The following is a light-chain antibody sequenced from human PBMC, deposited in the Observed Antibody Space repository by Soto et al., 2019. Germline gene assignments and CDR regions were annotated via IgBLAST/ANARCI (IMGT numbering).Light chain of an antibody. J-gene: IGKJ2*02. CDR1: QSVSSN. CDR3: QQYNNWPRGT. Sequence: EIVMTQSPATLSVSPGERATLSCRASQSVSSNFAWYQQKPGQAPRLLIYGASTRATGIPARFSGSGSGTEFTLTISSLQSEDFAVCYCQQYNNWPRGTFGQGTKLEIK. V-gene: IGKV3-15*01. CDR2: GAS.